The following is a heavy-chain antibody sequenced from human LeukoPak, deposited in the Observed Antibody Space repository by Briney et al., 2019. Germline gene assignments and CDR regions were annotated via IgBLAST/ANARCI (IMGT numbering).Heavy chain of an antibody. CDR2: IIPIFGTA. CDR3: ARSGSIAAQAFDY. CDR1: GGTFSSYA. J-gene: IGHJ4*02. V-gene: IGHV1-69*06. Sequence: SVKVSCKASGGTFSSYAISWVRQAPGQGLEWMGRIIPIFGTANYAQEFQGRVTITADKSTSTAYMELSSLRSEDTAVYYCARSGSIAAQAFDYWGQGTLVTVSS. D-gene: IGHD6-6*01.